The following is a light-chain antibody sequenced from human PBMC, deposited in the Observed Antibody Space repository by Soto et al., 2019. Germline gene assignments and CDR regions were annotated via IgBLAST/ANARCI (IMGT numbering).Light chain of an antibody. J-gene: IGKJ4*02. CDR1: QSVSSSY. CDR2: GAS. CDR3: QQYGSYPPLT. Sequence: EIVLTQSPGTLSLSPGERATLSCRASQSVSSSYLAWYQQKPGQPPRLLIYGASSRATGIPDRFSGSGSGAEFTPPISRLEPEDFAAYYCQQYGSYPPLTFGGGTKVEIK. V-gene: IGKV3-20*01.